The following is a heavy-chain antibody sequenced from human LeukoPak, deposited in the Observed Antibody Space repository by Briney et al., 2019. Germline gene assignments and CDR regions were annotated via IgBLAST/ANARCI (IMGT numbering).Heavy chain of an antibody. D-gene: IGHD6-19*01. Sequence: SETLSLTCTVSGGSISSYYWSWIRQPPGKGLEWIGYIYYSGSTNYNPSLKSRVTISVDTSKNQFPLKLSSVTAADTAVYYCASEGIAVAGLDYWGQGTLVTDSS. CDR2: IYYSGST. V-gene: IGHV4-59*01. CDR1: GGSISSYY. CDR3: ASEGIAVAGLDY. J-gene: IGHJ4*02.